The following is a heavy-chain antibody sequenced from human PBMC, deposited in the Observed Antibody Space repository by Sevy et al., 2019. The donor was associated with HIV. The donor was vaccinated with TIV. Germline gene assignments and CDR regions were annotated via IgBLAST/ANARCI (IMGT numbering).Heavy chain of an antibody. V-gene: IGHV3-7*01. D-gene: IGHD3-22*01. CDR1: GFTFSSYW. Sequence: GGSLRLSCAASGFTFSSYWMTWVRQAPGKGLEWVANIKQDMSEKYYAYSVNGRFTISRDNARHSLYLQMESLRAEDTAVYYCARAQQVTMLVVIGGLYFDFWGQGTLVTFSS. J-gene: IGHJ4*02. CDR3: ARAQQVTMLVVIGGLYFDF. CDR2: IKQDMSEK.